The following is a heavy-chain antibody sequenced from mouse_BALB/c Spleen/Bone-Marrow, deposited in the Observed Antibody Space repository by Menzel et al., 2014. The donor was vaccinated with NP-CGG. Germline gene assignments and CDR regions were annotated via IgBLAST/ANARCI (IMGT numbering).Heavy chain of an antibody. CDR2: INSNGGGT. J-gene: IGHJ4*01. Sequence: EEKLEESGGGLVKLGGSLKLSCAASGFTFSSYYMPWVRQTPEKRLELVAAINSNGGGTYYPDTVKGRFTISRDNAKNTLYLQMSSLRSRDPALYYCARRFTTGVSTGAMVYWGQGASVTISS. D-gene: IGHD1-1*01. CDR1: GFTFSSYY. V-gene: IGHV5-6-2*01. CDR3: ARRFTTGVSTGAMVY.